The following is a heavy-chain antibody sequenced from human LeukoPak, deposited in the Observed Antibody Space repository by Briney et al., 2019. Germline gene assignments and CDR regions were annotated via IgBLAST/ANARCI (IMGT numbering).Heavy chain of an antibody. CDR1: GFTFDDYA. CDR2: ISWNSGSI. V-gene: IGHV3-9*01. CDR3: AKVYYGGAFDI. Sequence: GGSLRLSCAASGFTFDDYAMHWVRQAPGKGLEWVSGISWNSGSIGYADSVKGRFTISRDNAKNSLYLQMNSLRAEDTALYYCAKVYYGGAFDIWGQGTMVTVSS. J-gene: IGHJ3*02. D-gene: IGHD4-23*01.